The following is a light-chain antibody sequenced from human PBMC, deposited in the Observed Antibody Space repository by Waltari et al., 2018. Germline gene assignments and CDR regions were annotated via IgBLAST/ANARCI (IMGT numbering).Light chain of an antibody. J-gene: IGKJ4*01. V-gene: IGKV3-20*01. CDR1: QTVRTTY. Sequence: ELVLTQSPGPLSLSPGDRATLSCRASQTVRTTYLAWYQQKPGQAPTLLIYGASSRATGIPDRFSGSGSGTDFSLTISSLEPEDFAVYYCQQYDISPLTFGGGTRVEIK. CDR3: QQYDISPLT. CDR2: GAS.